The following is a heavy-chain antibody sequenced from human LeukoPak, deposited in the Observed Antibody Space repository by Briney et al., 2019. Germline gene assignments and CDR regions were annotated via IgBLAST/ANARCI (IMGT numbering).Heavy chain of an antibody. CDR3: ARAPATTWGWFDP. V-gene: IGHV4-38-2*02. J-gene: IGHJ5*02. Sequence: SETLSLTCTVSGYSISSGYYWGWIRQPPGKGLEWIGSIYHSGSTYYNPSLKSRVTISVDTSKNQFSLKLSSVTAADTAVYYLARAPATTWGWFDPWGQGTLVTVSS. D-gene: IGHD2/OR15-2a*01. CDR2: IYHSGST. CDR1: GYSISSGYY.